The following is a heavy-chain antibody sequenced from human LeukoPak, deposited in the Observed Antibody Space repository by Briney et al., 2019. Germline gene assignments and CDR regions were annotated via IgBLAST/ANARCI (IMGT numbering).Heavy chain of an antibody. CDR2: SYHSGST. V-gene: IGHV4-39*07. CDR3: ARSYPLVVVTKWAFDI. D-gene: IGHD3-22*01. Sequence: PSETLSLTCTVSGDSISRSNYYWGWIRQPPGKGREGIGSSYHSGSTYYHPSLKSRVTISVDTSKNQFSLKLSSATAADTAVYYCARSYPLVVVTKWAFDIWGQGTMVTVSS. J-gene: IGHJ3*02. CDR1: GDSISRSNYY.